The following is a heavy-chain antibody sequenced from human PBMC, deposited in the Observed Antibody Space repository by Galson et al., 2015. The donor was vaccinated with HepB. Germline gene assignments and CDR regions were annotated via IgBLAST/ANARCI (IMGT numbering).Heavy chain of an antibody. V-gene: IGHV3-48*02. J-gene: IGHJ4*02. CDR1: GFTFSSHS. CDR2: ISSSSSTI. Sequence: SLRLSCAASGFTFSSHSMNWVRQAPGKGLERVSYISSSSSTIYYADSVKGRFTISRDNAKNSLYLQMNSLRDEDTAVYYCARDSIVVGGIIDYWGQGTLVTVSS. D-gene: IGHD3-22*01. CDR3: ARDSIVVGGIIDY.